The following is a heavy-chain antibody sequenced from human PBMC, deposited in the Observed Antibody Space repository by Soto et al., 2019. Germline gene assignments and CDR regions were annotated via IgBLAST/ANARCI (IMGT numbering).Heavy chain of an antibody. CDR2: ISSSSSTI. V-gene: IGHV3-48*02. D-gene: IGHD5-18*01. Sequence: GGSLRLSCAASGFTFSSYSMNWVRQAPGKGLEWVSYISSSSSTIYYADSVKGRFTISRDNAKNSLYLQMNSLRDEDTAVYYCARVAGYSYGSAASDIWGQGTMVTV. J-gene: IGHJ3*02. CDR1: GFTFSSYS. CDR3: ARVAGYSYGSAASDI.